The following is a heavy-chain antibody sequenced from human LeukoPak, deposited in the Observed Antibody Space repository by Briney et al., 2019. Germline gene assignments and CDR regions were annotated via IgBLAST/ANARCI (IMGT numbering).Heavy chain of an antibody. CDR2: FDPEDGET. CDR1: GYTLTELS. V-gene: IGHV1-24*01. Sequence: VSVKVSCKVSGYTLTELSMHWVRQAPGKGLEWMGGFDPEDGETIYAQKFQGRVTMTEDTSTDTAYMELSSLRSEDTAVYYCIAWFVRIRGFDPWGQGTLVTVSS. CDR3: IAWFVRIRGFDP. D-gene: IGHD3-10*01. J-gene: IGHJ5*02.